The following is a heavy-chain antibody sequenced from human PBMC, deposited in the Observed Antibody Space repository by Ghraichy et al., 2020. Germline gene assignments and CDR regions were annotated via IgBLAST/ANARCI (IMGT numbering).Heavy chain of an antibody. J-gene: IGHJ4*02. V-gene: IGHV4-30-4*01. Sequence: SETLSLTCNVSGDSISSTDYHWSWIRHPPGKGLEWIGYIYYSGATYYNPSLKSRVSILIDTSKNQVFLKLSSVTAGDTAVYFCARVPFLVSGTYCFAFWGPGTLVHVSS. CDR1: GDSISSTDYH. CDR2: IYYSGAT. D-gene: IGHD3-10*01. CDR3: ARVPFLVSGTYCFAF.